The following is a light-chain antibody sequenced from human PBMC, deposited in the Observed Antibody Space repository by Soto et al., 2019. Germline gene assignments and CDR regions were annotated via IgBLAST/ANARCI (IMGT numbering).Light chain of an antibody. CDR1: QSVSSSY. J-gene: IGKJ5*01. V-gene: IGKV3-20*01. CDR2: GAS. Sequence: EIVLTQSPGTLSLSPGERATLSCRASQSVSSSYLAWYQQKPGQAPRLLIYGASSRATGIPDRFSGSGSGTDFTLTISRREPEDFAVYYCQQYGSPITFGQGTRLEIK. CDR3: QQYGSPIT.